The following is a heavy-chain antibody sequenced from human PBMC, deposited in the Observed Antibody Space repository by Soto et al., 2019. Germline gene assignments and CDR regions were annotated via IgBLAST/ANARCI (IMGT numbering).Heavy chain of an antibody. CDR2: ISYDGSNK. J-gene: IGHJ4*02. Sequence: PWGSLRLSCAASGFTFISYAIHFFRHAPGKGLEWVAVISYDGSNKYYADSVKGRFTISRDNSKNTLYLQMNSLRAEDTAVYYCARGPSSLTRFDYWGQGTLVTVSS. V-gene: IGHV3-30-3*01. CDR1: GFTFISYA. CDR3: ARGPSSLTRFDY. D-gene: IGHD2-2*01.